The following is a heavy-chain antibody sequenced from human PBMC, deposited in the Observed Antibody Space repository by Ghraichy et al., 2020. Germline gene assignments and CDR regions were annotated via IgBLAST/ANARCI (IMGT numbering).Heavy chain of an antibody. D-gene: IGHD3-9*01. CDR1: GFTFSSYA. J-gene: IGHJ6*02. CDR2: ISGSGGST. Sequence: GGSLRLSCAASGFTFSSYAMSWVRQAPGKGLEWVSAISGSGGSTYYADSVKGRFTISRDNFKNTLYLQMNSLRADETAVYYCAKDAGLPRYYHMLTGYFQTYYGMDVWGQGTTVTVSS. CDR3: AKDAGLPRYYHMLTGYFQTYYGMDV. V-gene: IGHV3-23*01.